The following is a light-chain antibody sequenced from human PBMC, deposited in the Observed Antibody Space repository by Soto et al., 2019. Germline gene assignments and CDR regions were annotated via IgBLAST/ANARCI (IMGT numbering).Light chain of an antibody. J-gene: IGKJ4*01. Sequence: IQLTQSPSSLSASVGDRVTITCRASQGISSYLAWYQQKPGKAPKLLISAASTLQSWVPSRFSGSVSGTDFTLTISSLQPEDFATYYCQQLNSYPLTFGGGTKVEIK. CDR1: QGISSY. V-gene: IGKV1-9*01. CDR2: AAS. CDR3: QQLNSYPLT.